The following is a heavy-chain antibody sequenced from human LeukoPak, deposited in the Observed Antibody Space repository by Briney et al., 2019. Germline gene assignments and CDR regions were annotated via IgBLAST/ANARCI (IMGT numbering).Heavy chain of an antibody. CDR1: RGSISSGAYY. D-gene: IGHD6-6*01. J-gene: IGHJ4*02. Sequence: SQTLSLTCTVSRGSISSGAYYWICIRQHPGKGLEWLGHIYHNGSTYYNPSLESRISISLDPSKNQFSLKLSSVTAADTALYYCARSSSSPRLDYWGQGTLVTVSS. CDR2: IYHNGST. V-gene: IGHV4-31*03. CDR3: ARSSSSPRLDY.